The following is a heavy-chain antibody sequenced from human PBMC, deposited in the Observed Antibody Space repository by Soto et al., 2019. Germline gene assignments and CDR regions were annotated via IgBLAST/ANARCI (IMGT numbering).Heavy chain of an antibody. Sequence: PSETLSLTCTVSGASMNSYHWSWIRQPAGKGLEWIGHIHSSGSTNYNPSLKSRVTMSVDTSKNQFSLRLMSLTAADTAVYYCARAQGVAAAGITWFDPCGQVSLLXVS. V-gene: IGHV4-4*07. CDR3: ARAQGVAAAGITWFDP. CDR1: GASMNSYH. J-gene: IGHJ5*02. D-gene: IGHD6-13*01. CDR2: IHSSGST.